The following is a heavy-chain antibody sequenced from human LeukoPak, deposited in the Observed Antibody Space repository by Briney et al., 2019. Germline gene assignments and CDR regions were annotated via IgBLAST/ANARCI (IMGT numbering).Heavy chain of an antibody. D-gene: IGHD2-8*01. CDR3: ARDLGYCTNGVCHTRFDY. V-gene: IGHV3-23*01. CDR1: GFSFSSHA. J-gene: IGHJ4*02. Sequence: GGSLRLSCATSGFSFSSHAMTWVRQAPGKGLEWLSAISISGDDTYYADSVKGRFTISRDNSKNTLYLQMNSLRAEDTAVYYCARDLGYCTNGVCHTRFDYWGQGTLVAVSS. CDR2: ISISGDDT.